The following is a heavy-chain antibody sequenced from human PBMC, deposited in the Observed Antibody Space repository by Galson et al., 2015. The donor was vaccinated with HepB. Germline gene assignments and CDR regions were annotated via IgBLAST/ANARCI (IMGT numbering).Heavy chain of an antibody. J-gene: IGHJ6*03. Sequence: SVKVSCKASGYTFTSYDINWVRQATGQGLEWMGWMNPNSGNTGYAQKFQGRVTMTRNTSISTAYMELSSLRSEDTAVYYCARGRIAARRSYYYYYYMDVWGKGTTVTVSS. CDR1: GYTFTSYD. D-gene: IGHD6-6*01. CDR3: ARGRIAARRSYYYYYYMDV. V-gene: IGHV1-8*01. CDR2: MNPNSGNT.